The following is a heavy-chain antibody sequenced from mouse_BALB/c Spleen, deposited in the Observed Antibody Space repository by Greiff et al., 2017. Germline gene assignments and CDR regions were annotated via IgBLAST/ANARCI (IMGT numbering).Heavy chain of an antibody. CDR1: GYTFTSYD. Sequence: LVKPGALVKISCKASGYTFTSYDINWVKQRPGQGLEWIGGIYPGDGSTKYNEKFKGKATLTADKSSSTAYMQLSSLTSENSAVYFCARRYHWYFDVWGAGTTVTVSS. D-gene: IGHD2-14*01. CDR3: ARRYHWYFDV. J-gene: IGHJ1*01. CDR2: IYPGDGST. V-gene: IGHV1S33*01.